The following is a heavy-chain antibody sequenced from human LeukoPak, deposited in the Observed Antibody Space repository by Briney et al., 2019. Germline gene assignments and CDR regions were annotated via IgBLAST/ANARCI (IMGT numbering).Heavy chain of an antibody. D-gene: IGHD6-19*01. CDR2: IRSKAYGGTT. CDR1: GFTFGDYA. V-gene: IGHV3-49*03. Sequence: PGRSLRLSCTASGFTFGDYAMSWFRQAPGKGLEWVGFIRSKAYGGTTEYAASVKGRFTISRDDSKSIAYLQMNSLKTERTDVYYCTPQTQWLAPFDYWGQGTLVTVSS. CDR3: TPQTQWLAPFDY. J-gene: IGHJ4*02.